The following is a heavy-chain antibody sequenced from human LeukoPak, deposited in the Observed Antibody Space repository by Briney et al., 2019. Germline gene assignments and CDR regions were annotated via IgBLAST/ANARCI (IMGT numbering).Heavy chain of an antibody. J-gene: IGHJ4*02. CDR2: IYSGGST. V-gene: IGHV3-53*01. CDR3: AREAYCGGDCYSGFDY. Sequence: GGSLRLSCAASGFTVSSNYMSWVRQAPGKGLEWVSVIYSGGSTYYADSVKGRFTISRDNSKSTLYIQMNSLRAEDTAVYYCAREAYCGGDCYSGFDYWGQGTLVTVSS. CDR1: GFTVSSNY. D-gene: IGHD2-21*02.